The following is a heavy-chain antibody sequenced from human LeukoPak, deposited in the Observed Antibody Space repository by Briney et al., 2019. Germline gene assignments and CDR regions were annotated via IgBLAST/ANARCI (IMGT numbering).Heavy chain of an antibody. Sequence: ASVKVSCKVSGYTLTELSMHWVRQAPGQGLEWMGWINPNSGGTNYAQKFQGRVTMTRDTSISTAYMELSRLRSDDTAVYYCARVASSSWYVDYWGQGTLVTVSS. D-gene: IGHD6-13*01. CDR2: INPNSGGT. J-gene: IGHJ4*02. V-gene: IGHV1-2*02. CDR1: GYTLTELS. CDR3: ARVASSSWYVDY.